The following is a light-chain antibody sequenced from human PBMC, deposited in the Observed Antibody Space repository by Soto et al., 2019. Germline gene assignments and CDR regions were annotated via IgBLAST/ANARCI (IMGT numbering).Light chain of an antibody. J-gene: IGKJ3*01. CDR1: QSVSSY. V-gene: IGKV3-11*01. CDR3: QQRSNWLFT. Sequence: EIVLTQSPATLSLSPGERATLSCRASQSVSSYLAWYQQKPGQAPRLLIYDASNRATGIPARFSGSGSGTDFTLTISTLVPEDFAVYYCQQRSNWLFTFGPGTTVDIK. CDR2: DAS.